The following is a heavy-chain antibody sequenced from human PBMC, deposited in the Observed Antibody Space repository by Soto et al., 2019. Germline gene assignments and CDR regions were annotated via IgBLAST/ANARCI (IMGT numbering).Heavy chain of an antibody. D-gene: IGHD3-10*01. V-gene: IGHV3-49*03. Sequence: GGSLSLSCTASGFTFGDYAMSWFRQAPGKGLEWVGFIRSKAYGGTTEYAASVKGRFTISRDDSKSIAYLQMNSLKTEDTAVYYCTRPRSSITMVRGVMPPFMDVWGQGTTVTVSS. CDR1: GFTFGDYA. J-gene: IGHJ6*02. CDR2: IRSKAYGGTT. CDR3: TRPRSSITMVRGVMPPFMDV.